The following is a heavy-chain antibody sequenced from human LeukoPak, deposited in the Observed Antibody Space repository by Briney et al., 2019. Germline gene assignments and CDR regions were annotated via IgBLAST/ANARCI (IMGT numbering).Heavy chain of an antibody. CDR2: ISGSGGST. J-gene: IGHJ4*02. D-gene: IGHD2-2*01. CDR1: GCTFSSYA. V-gene: IGHV3-23*01. CDR3: AKDSCSSTSCYSDY. Sequence: GGALRLSCAASGCTFSSYAMSWVRHAPGKGLECVSAISGSGGSTYYADSVKGRFTISRDNSKNTLYLQMNSLRAEDTAVYYCAKDSCSSTSCYSDYWGQGTLVTVSS.